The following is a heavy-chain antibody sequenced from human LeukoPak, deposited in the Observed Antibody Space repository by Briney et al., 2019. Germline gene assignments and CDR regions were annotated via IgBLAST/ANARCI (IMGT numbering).Heavy chain of an antibody. V-gene: IGHV3-74*01. J-gene: IGHJ3*02. CDR1: GFTFSIYW. CDR2: INSDGSSI. D-gene: IGHD7-27*01. Sequence: GGSLRLSCAASGFTFSIYWMHWVRQVPGKGLVWVSHINSDGSSIAYADSVKGRFTISRDNAKNTLYLQMNSLRAEDTAVYYCARGPAPPYPRGLNWGNLGSAFDIWGQGTMVTVSS. CDR3: ARGPAPPYPRGLNWGNLGSAFDI.